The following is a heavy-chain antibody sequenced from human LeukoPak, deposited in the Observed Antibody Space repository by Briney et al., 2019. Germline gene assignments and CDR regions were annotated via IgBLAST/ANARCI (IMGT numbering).Heavy chain of an antibody. CDR3: ARAYSGSYYVWDYFDY. J-gene: IGHJ4*02. Sequence: GESLKISCKGSGYSFTSYWIGWVRQMPGKGLEWMGIIYPGDSDTRYSPSFQGQVTISADKSINTAYLQWSSLKASDTAMYYCARAYSGSYYVWDYFDYWGQGTLVTVSS. CDR1: GYSFTSYW. D-gene: IGHD1-26*01. V-gene: IGHV5-51*01. CDR2: IYPGDSDT.